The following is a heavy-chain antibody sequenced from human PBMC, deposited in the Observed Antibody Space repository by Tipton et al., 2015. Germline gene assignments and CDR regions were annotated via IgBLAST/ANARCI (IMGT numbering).Heavy chain of an antibody. V-gene: IGHV3-74*01. CDR1: GFTFSLYW. CDR2: INSDGSVT. Sequence: SLRLSCEASGFTFSLYWMHWVRQVPGKGLVWVSRINSDGSVTDHADSVKGRFTISRDNAKNTLYLQMNSLSVEDTAVYYCVRSIGWWFDPWGQGTLVTVSS. J-gene: IGHJ5*02. CDR3: VRSIGWWFDP. D-gene: IGHD2-15*01.